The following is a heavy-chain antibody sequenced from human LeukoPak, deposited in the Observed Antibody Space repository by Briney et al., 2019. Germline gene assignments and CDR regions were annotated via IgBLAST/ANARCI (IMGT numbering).Heavy chain of an antibody. Sequence: SETLSLTCAVYGGSFSGYYWSGILQPPGKGLEWIGEINHSGSTNYNPSLKSRVTISVDTSKNQFSLKLTSVTAADTAVYYCARGGSWYNWFDPWGQGTLVTVSS. CDR1: GGSFSGYY. D-gene: IGHD6-13*01. V-gene: IGHV4-34*01. CDR3: ARGGSWYNWFDP. J-gene: IGHJ5*02. CDR2: INHSGST.